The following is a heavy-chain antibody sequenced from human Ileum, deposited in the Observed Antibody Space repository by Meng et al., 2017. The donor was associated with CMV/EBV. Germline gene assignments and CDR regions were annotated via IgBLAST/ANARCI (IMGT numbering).Heavy chain of an antibody. CDR1: GGSISSSLYY. Sequence: QLQQQCLGPGLVQPSETLSLTCTVSGGSISSSLYYWGWIRQPPGKGLEWIGTISYSGTAFYNLSLKSRVAISIDTSKFQFSLKLSSVTATDTAVYYCARDSTYPSGLDYWGQGTLVTVSS. J-gene: IGHJ4*02. V-gene: IGHV4-39*07. CDR3: ARDSTYPSGLDY. CDR2: ISYSGTA. D-gene: IGHD3-10*01.